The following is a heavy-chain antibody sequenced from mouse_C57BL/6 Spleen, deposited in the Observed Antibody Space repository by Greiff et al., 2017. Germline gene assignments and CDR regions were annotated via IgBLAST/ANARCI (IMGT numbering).Heavy chain of an antibody. Sequence: QVQLQQSGAELVRPGASVTLSCKASGYTFTDYEMHWVKQTPVHGLEWIGAIDPETGGPAYNQKFKGKAILTADKSSSTAYMELRSLTSEDSAVYYCTRGNYGSSYWYFDVWGTGTTVTVSS. D-gene: IGHD1-1*01. V-gene: IGHV1-15*01. CDR1: GYTFTDYE. J-gene: IGHJ1*03. CDR3: TRGNYGSSYWYFDV. CDR2: IDPETGGP.